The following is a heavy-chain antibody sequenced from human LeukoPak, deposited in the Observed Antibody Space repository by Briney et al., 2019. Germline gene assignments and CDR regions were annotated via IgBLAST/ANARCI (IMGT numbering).Heavy chain of an antibody. D-gene: IGHD2-21*02. CDR3: ARGPFVVVTAIPDYFDY. J-gene: IGHJ4*02. Sequence: SVKVSCKASGGTFSSYTISWVRPAPGQGLEWMGGIIPIFGTANYAQKFQGRVTITADKSTSTAYMELSSLRSEDTAVYYCARGPFVVVTAIPDYFDYWGQGTLVTVSS. CDR1: GGTFSSYT. V-gene: IGHV1-69*06. CDR2: IIPIFGTA.